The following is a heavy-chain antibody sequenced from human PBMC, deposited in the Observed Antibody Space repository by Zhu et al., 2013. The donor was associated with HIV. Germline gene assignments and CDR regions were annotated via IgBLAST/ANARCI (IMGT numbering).Heavy chain of an antibody. CDR1: GGTFSSYA. Sequence: QVQLVQSGAEVKKPGSSVRVSCKASGGTFSSYAISWVRQAPGQGLEWMGGIIPIFGTANYAQKFQGRVTITADESTSTAYMELSSLRSEDTAVYYCASTVTTLSGIYYYYYYMDVWGKGTTVTVSS. V-gene: IGHV1-69*01. CDR2: IIPIFGTA. J-gene: IGHJ6*03. CDR3: ASTVTTLSGIYYYYYYMDV. D-gene: IGHD4-17*01.